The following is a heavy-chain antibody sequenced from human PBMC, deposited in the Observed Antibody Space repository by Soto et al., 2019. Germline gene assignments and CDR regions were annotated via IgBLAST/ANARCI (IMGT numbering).Heavy chain of an antibody. Sequence: SETLSLTCTVSGGSISSSSYYWGWIRQPPGKGLEWIGSIYYSGSTSYNPSLKSRVTISVDTSKNQFSLKLSSVTAADTAVHYCASLSSWPKGWFDPWAQGTLVTASS. CDR2: IYYSGST. CDR3: ASLSSWPKGWFDP. CDR1: GGSISSSSYY. D-gene: IGHD6-13*01. J-gene: IGHJ5*02. V-gene: IGHV4-39*01.